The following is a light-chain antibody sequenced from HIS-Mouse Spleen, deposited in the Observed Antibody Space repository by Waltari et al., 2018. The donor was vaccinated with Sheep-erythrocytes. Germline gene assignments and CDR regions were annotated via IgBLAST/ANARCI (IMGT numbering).Light chain of an antibody. CDR1: SSDVGGYNY. CDR2: DVS. J-gene: IGLJ1*01. CDR3: CSYAGSYNHV. Sequence: QSALTQPRSVSGSPGQSVTISCTGTSSDVGGYNYVSWYQQHPGKAPKLMIYDVSNRPSGVPVGFSGSKSGNPASLTISGLQAEDEADYYCCSYAGSYNHVFATGTKVTVL. V-gene: IGLV2-11*01.